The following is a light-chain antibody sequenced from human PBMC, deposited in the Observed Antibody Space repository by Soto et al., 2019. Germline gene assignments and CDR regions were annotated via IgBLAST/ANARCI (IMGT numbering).Light chain of an antibody. CDR3: QQYNSYPYT. CDR2: KAS. CDR1: QSISSW. Sequence: DIQMTQTPSTLSASVGDRVTITCRASQSISSWLAWYQQKPGKAPKLLIYKASSLESGVPSRFSGSGSGTEFTLTISSLQPDDFATYYCQQYNSYPYTFGQGTKLEIK. V-gene: IGKV1-5*03. J-gene: IGKJ2*01.